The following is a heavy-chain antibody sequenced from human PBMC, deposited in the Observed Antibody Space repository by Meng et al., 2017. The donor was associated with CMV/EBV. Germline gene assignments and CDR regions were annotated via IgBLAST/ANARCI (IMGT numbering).Heavy chain of an antibody. Sequence: ETLSLTCAVYGDSFSNYFWNWVRQPPGKALEWLAHIFSNDEKSYSTSLKSRLTISKDTSKSQVVLTMTNMDPVDTATYYCARRDSSWYDAFDIWGQGTMVTVSS. CDR2: IFSNDEK. J-gene: IGHJ3*02. CDR3: ARRDSSWYDAFDI. D-gene: IGHD6-13*01. CDR1: GDSFSNYF. V-gene: IGHV2-26*01.